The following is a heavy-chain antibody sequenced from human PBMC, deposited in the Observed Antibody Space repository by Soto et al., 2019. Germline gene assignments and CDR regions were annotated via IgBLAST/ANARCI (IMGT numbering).Heavy chain of an antibody. V-gene: IGHV1-8*01. CDR3: ARGLLRFQTYYYYYMDV. CDR2: MNPNSGNT. Sequence: ASVKVSCKASGYTFTSYDINWVRQATGQGLEWMGWMNPNSGNTGYAQKFQGRVTMTRNTSISTAYMELSSLRSEDTAVYYCARGLLRFQTYYYYYMDVWGKGTTVTVSS. J-gene: IGHJ6*03. CDR1: GYTFTSYD. D-gene: IGHD3-3*01.